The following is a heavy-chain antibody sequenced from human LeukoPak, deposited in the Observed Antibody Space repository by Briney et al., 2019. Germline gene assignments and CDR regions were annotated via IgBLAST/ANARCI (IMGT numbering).Heavy chain of an antibody. Sequence: GESLKISCKGSGYSFFTYWIVWVRQMPGKGLEWLGIIYPGDSDTRYSPPFQGQVTISADKSISTAYLQWSSLKASDTAMYYCARHRTPAAVPDYWGQGTLVTVSS. CDR1: GYSFFTYW. J-gene: IGHJ4*02. D-gene: IGHD6-13*01. CDR2: IYPGDSDT. V-gene: IGHV5-51*01. CDR3: ARHRTPAAVPDY.